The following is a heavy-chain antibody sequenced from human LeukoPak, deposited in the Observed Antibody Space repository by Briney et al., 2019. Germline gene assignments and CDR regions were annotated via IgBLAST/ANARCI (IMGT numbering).Heavy chain of an antibody. D-gene: IGHD3-9*01. CDR3: AIHAAGYYPLYFDY. CDR1: GFTFSNVW. V-gene: IGHV3-7*03. Sequence: GGSLRLSCAASGFTFSNVWMSWVRQAPGKGLKWVANIRQDGSDKYYADSVKGRFTISRDNAKNSLYLQMNSLRAEDTAIYYCAIHAAGYYPLYFDYWGQGTLVTVSS. J-gene: IGHJ4*02. CDR2: IRQDGSDK.